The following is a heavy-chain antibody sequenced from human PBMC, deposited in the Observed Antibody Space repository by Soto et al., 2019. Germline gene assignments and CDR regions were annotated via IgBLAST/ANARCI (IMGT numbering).Heavy chain of an antibody. CDR3: AREAIIVIAAPEYYFDY. CDR1: GFDVSNTD. D-gene: IGHD3-22*01. Sequence: PGGSLRLSCAASGFDVSNTDMSWVRQALGKGLEWVSVIYSGGYTNYADSVKGRFIVSRDSPKNTLYLQMDSLRAEDTAVYYCAREAIIVIAAPEYYFDYWGQGTLVTVSS. CDR2: IYSGGYT. J-gene: IGHJ4*02. V-gene: IGHV3-66*01.